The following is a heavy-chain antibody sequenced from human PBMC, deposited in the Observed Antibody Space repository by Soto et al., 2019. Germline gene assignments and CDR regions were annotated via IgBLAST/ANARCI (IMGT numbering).Heavy chain of an antibody. CDR3: TTGPPVRGHCSGGGCY. CDR1: GFSFNDAW. Sequence: EVQLVESGGGLVKPGGSLRLSCAASGFSFNDAWNSWVRQAPGQGLEWIGRIRSKSVGETRDYAAPVKGRFTISRDDSQNTVSLQMNILKTEDTAVYYCTTGPPVRGHCSGGGCYWGQGTLVTVSS. D-gene: IGHD2-15*01. CDR2: IRSKSVGETR. J-gene: IGHJ4*02. V-gene: IGHV3-15*01.